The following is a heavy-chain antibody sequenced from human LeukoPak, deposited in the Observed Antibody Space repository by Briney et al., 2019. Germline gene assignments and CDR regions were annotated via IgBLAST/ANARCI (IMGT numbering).Heavy chain of an antibody. V-gene: IGHV1-18*01. CDR2: ISAYSGNT. D-gene: IGHD5-12*01. CDR1: GYTFTSYG. CDR3: ARAKSGDIVASDAFDI. J-gene: IGHJ3*02. Sequence: GASVKVSCKASGYTFTSYGISWVRQAPGQGLEWMGWISAYSGNTNYTQNLQGRVTMTTDTSTSTAYMELRSLRSDDTAVYYCARAKSGDIVASDAFDIWGQGTMVTVSS.